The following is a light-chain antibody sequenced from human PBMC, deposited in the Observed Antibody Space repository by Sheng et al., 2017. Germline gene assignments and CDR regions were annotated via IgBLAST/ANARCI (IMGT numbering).Light chain of an antibody. CDR3: QHRSSWPLT. V-gene: IGKV3D-20*02. CDR1: QSVSSN. J-gene: IGKJ4*01. Sequence: LTQSPSSLSASVGDRVTITCRASQSVSSNLAWYQQKPGQAPRLLIYGASSRATGIPDRFSGSGSGTDFTLTISRLEPEDFAVYYCQHRSSWPLTFGRGTKVEIK. CDR2: GAS.